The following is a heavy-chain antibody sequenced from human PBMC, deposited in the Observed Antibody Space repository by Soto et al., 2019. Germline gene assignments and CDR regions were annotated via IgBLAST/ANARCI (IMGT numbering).Heavy chain of an antibody. CDR1: GGSISSYY. Sequence: ASETLSLTCTVSGGSISSYYWSWIRQPPGKGLEWIGYIYYSGSTNYNPSLKSRVTISVDTSKNQFSLKLSSVTAADTAVYYCARESGYCTNGVCYQRFDPWGQGTLVT. CDR3: ARESGYCTNGVCYQRFDP. J-gene: IGHJ5*02. CDR2: IYYSGST. V-gene: IGHV4-59*01. D-gene: IGHD2-8*01.